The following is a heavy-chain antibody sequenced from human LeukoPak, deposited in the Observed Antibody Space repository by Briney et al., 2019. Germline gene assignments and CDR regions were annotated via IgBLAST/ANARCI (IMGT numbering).Heavy chain of an antibody. V-gene: IGHV3-21*04. CDR3: ARDRPYSGSHGGDY. CDR1: GFTFSSYS. D-gene: IGHD1-26*01. Sequence: GGSLRLSCAAPGFTFSSYSMNWVRQAPGKGLEWVSSISSSSSYIYYADSVKGRFTISRDNAKNSLYLQMNSLRAEDTAVYYCARDRPYSGSHGGDYWGQGTLVTVSS. J-gene: IGHJ4*02. CDR2: ISSSSSYI.